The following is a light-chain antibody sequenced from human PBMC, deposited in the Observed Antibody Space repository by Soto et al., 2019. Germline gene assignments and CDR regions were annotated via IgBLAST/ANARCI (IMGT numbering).Light chain of an antibody. CDR2: DVS. Sequence: SVLTQPASVSGPPGQSIAISCSGTSSDVGGYDYVSWYQQHPGKAPKLMIYDVSNRPSGISTRFSASKSGNTASLTISGLQAEDEADYYCSSYTSSGSYVFGTGTKVTVL. V-gene: IGLV2-14*01. CDR3: SSYTSSGSYV. J-gene: IGLJ1*01. CDR1: SSDVGGYDY.